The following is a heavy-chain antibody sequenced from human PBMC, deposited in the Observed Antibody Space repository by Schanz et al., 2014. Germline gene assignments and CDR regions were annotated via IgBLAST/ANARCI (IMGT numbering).Heavy chain of an antibody. CDR3: ARDRRRYCSTASCLHDNWFDP. V-gene: IGHV1-18*01. D-gene: IGHD2-2*01. Sequence: QVQLVQSGAEVKKPGSSVKVSCKASGGTFSSYSISWVRQAPGQGLEWMGWISAYNGNTNYAQKLQGRVTMTTDTSTSTAYMELRSLRSDDTAVYYCARDRRRYCSTASCLHDNWFDPWGQGTLVIVSS. J-gene: IGHJ5*02. CDR2: ISAYNGNT. CDR1: GGTFSSYS.